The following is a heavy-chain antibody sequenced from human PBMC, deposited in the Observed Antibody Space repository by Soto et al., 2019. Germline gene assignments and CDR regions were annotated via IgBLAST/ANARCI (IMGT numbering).Heavy chain of an antibody. CDR2: IIPIFGTA. CDR3: AREAVGATPFDY. J-gene: IGHJ4*02. V-gene: IGHV1-69*06. D-gene: IGHD1-26*01. CDR1: GGTFSSYA. Sequence: QVQLVQSGAEVKKPGSSVKVSCKASGGTFSSYAISWVRQAPGQGLEWMGGIIPIFGTANYAQKLQGRVTMTPDTSTSTAYMELRSLRSDDTAVYYCAREAVGATPFDYWGQGTLVTVSS.